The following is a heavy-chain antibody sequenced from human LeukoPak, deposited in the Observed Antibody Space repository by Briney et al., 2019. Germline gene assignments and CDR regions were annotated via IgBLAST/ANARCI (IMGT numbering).Heavy chain of an antibody. J-gene: IGHJ6*03. CDR1: GFTFSSYS. Sequence: GGSLRLSCAASGFTFSSYSMNWVRQAPGKGLEWVSSISSSSSYIYYADSVKGRFTISRDNAKNSLYLQLNSLRAEDTAVYYCAKERVVIFDYYYYYMDVWGKGTTVTVSS. CDR3: AKERVVIFDYYYYYMDV. D-gene: IGHD2-15*01. CDR2: ISSSSSYI. V-gene: IGHV3-21*01.